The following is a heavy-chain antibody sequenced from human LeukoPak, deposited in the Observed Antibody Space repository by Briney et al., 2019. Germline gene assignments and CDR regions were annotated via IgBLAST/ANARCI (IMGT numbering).Heavy chain of an antibody. J-gene: IGHJ4*02. CDR2: IYTSGST. D-gene: IGHD6-13*01. V-gene: IGHV4-4*07. CDR3: ARYSSSSSFDC. CDR1: GASITSYY. Sequence: SETLSLTCSVPGASITSYYWSWIRQPAGKGLEWIGRIYTSGSTDYNPSLRSRVTMSVDTSKNQFSLKLNSVTAADTAVYYCARYSSSSSFDCWGQGTLVTVSS.